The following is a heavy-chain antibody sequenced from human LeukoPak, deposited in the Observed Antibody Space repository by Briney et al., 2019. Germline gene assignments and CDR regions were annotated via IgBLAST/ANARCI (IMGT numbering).Heavy chain of an antibody. CDR3: AKGVVVAPDVTPFDY. CDR2: ISGRGAIK. D-gene: IGHD2-2*01. CDR1: GLTFNNYA. V-gene: IGHV3-23*01. Sequence: GGSLRLSCAVSGLTFNNYAMSWVRQAPGKGLEWVSGISGRGAIKYYADSVKGRFTISRDNSKNTLYLQINSLIAEETAVYYCAKGVVVAPDVTPFDYWGQGTLVTVSS. J-gene: IGHJ4*02.